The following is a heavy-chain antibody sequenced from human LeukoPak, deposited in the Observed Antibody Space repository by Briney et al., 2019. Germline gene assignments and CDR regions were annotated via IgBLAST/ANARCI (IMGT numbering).Heavy chain of an antibody. CDR1: GGSISSGSYY. CDR2: IYYSGST. CDR3: ARHEDIVTPFDY. V-gene: IGHV4-39*01. D-gene: IGHD2-15*01. J-gene: IGHJ4*02. Sequence: SETLSLTCTVSGGSISSGSYYWGWIRQPPGKGLEYIGSIYYSGSTYYNPSLKSRVTISVDTSKNQFSLKLSSVTAADTALYYCARHEDIVTPFDYWGQGTPVTVSS.